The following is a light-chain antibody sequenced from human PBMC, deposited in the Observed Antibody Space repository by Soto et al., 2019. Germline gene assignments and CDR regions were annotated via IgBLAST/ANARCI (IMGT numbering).Light chain of an antibody. Sequence: DIQMTQTPSSLSASVGDRVTNTCQASQDINNCLNWYYQKPGKAPKLLIYDASSLESGVPSRFSGSGSGTEFTLTISSLQPDDFATYYCQQYNSYWTFGQGTKVDIK. CDR1: QDINNC. V-gene: IGKV1-5*01. CDR2: DAS. J-gene: IGKJ1*01. CDR3: QQYNSYWT.